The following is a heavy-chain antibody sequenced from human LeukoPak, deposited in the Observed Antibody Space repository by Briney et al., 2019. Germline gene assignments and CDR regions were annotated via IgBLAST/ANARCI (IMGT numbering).Heavy chain of an antibody. D-gene: IGHD3-16*01. CDR2: IYYSGST. J-gene: IGHJ4*02. CDR1: GGSISSHY. CDR3: ARGRDWGSYPTLDY. Sequence: SGPTLVNPSETLSLTCTVSGGSISSHYWSWIRQPPGKTLEWIGYIYYSGSTNYNPSLRSRVTISVDSSKNQFSLKLSSVTAADTAVYYCARGRDWGSYPTLDYWGQGTLVTVSS. V-gene: IGHV4-59*11.